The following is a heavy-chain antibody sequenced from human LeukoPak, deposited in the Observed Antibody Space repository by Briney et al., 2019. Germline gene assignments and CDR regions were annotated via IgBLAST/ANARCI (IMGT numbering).Heavy chain of an antibody. Sequence: PGGSLRLSCAASGFTFSDFWMHWVRQAPGKGLVWVSRINNDGSNRGYVGSAKGRFTISRDNAKNTLYLQMNSLRAEDTAVYYCARAIHLVGAFDIWGQGTMVTVSS. D-gene: IGHD1-26*01. J-gene: IGHJ3*02. CDR1: GFTFSDFW. CDR3: ARAIHLVGAFDI. V-gene: IGHV3-74*01. CDR2: INNDGSNR.